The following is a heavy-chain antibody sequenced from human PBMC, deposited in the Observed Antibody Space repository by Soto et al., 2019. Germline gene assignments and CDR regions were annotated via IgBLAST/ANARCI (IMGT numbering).Heavy chain of an antibody. CDR3: AREGYSSGYYYYYGMDV. CDR1: GGSISSYY. D-gene: IGHD3-22*01. J-gene: IGHJ6*02. CDR2: IYYSGST. Sequence: QVQLQESGPGLVKPSETLSLTCTVSGGSISSYYWSWIRQPPGKGLEWIGYIYYSGSTNYNPSLKSRVTISVDTSKTPCSLKLSSVTAADTAVYYCAREGYSSGYYYYYGMDVWGQGTTVTVSS. V-gene: IGHV4-59*01.